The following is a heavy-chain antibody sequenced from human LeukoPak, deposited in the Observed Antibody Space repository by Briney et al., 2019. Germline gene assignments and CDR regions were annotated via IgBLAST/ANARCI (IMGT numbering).Heavy chain of an antibody. CDR1: GYIFRNYW. CDR3: ARHGSIGPRQNWFDP. Sequence: GESLKISCQGSGYIFRNYWIGWVRQMPGKGLEWMGIIYPGDSDTRYNPSFQGQVTISADKSINTAYLQWSSLKASDSAMYYCARHGSIGPRQNWFDPWGQGTLVTVSS. D-gene: IGHD6-6*01. J-gene: IGHJ5*02. CDR2: IYPGDSDT. V-gene: IGHV5-51*01.